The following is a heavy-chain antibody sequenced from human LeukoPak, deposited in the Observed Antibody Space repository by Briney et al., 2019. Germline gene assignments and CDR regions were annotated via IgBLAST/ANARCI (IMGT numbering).Heavy chain of an antibody. J-gene: IGHJ6*03. CDR3: ARGYCSSTSCYYGRDMDV. D-gene: IGHD2-2*01. CDR1: GGSFSGYY. Sequence: PSETLSLTCAVYGGSFSGYYWSWIRQPPGKGLEWIGEINHSGSTNYNPSHKSRVTISVDTSKNQFSLKLSSVTAADTAVYYCARGYCSSTSCYYGRDMDVWAKGPRSPSP. V-gene: IGHV4-34*01. CDR2: INHSGST.